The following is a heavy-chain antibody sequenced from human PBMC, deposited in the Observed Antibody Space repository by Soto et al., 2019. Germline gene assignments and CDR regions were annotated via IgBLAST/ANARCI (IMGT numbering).Heavy chain of an antibody. CDR3: AKENPTIAY. V-gene: IGHV3-30*18. Sequence: PGGSLRLSCAASGFTFSSSAMHWVRQAPGKGLEWVAIISYDGSDKHYGDSLEGRFTISRDNSKNTLFLQMNSLRPDDTAIYYCAKENPTIAYWGQGTLVTVSS. CDR1: GFTFSSSA. CDR2: ISYDGSDK. J-gene: IGHJ4*02.